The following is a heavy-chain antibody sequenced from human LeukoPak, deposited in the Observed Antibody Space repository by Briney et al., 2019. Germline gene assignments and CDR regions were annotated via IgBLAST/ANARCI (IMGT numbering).Heavy chain of an antibody. CDR3: ARVGYCSSTSCYVQNPFDY. CDR1: GGSISSSSYY. CDR2: IYYSGST. D-gene: IGHD2-2*03. V-gene: IGHV4-39*07. J-gene: IGHJ4*02. Sequence: SETLSLTCTVSGGSISSSSYYWGWIRQPPGKGLEWIGSIYYSGSTYYNPSLKSRVTISVDTSKNQFSLKLSSVTPEDTAVYYCARVGYCSSTSCYVQNPFDYWGQGTLVTVSS.